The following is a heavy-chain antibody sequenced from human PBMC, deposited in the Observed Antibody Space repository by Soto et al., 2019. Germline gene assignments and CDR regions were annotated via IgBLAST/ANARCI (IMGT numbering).Heavy chain of an antibody. CDR3: TTRGGH. V-gene: IGHV3-15*05. Sequence: QLVESGGGLVQPGGSLRLSCTASGFSFNDVWMSWVRQAPGRGLEWIGRIKSQADGGTTDYAAPVNGRFSVSRDDSQNRLYLEMSGLRIEDSGIYFCTTRGGHWGQGTRVTVSS. J-gene: IGHJ4*02. D-gene: IGHD6-25*01. CDR2: IKSQADGGTT. CDR1: GFSFNDVW.